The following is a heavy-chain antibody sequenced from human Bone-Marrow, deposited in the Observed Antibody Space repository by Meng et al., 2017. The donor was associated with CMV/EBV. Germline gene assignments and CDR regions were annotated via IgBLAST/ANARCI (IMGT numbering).Heavy chain of an antibody. CDR2: INPTSGDT. D-gene: IGHD6-13*01. Sequence: ASVKVSCKASGYTFSGNYVHWVRQAPGQGLEWMAWINPTSGDTTYAQNFQGRVTLSRDLSISTAYMDLSRLRSDDTAVYFCVMAPTSGWYYFDYWAQGTRVTVSS. J-gene: IGHJ4*02. CDR3: VMAPTSGWYYFDY. CDR1: GYTFSGNY. V-gene: IGHV1-2*02.